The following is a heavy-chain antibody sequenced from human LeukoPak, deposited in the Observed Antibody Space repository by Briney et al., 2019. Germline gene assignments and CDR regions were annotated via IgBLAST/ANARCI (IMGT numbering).Heavy chain of an antibody. CDR3: ARVRKVFGVVTPPYYFDY. V-gene: IGHV4-59*01. CDR2: IYYSGST. CDR1: GGSISSYY. J-gene: IGHJ4*02. D-gene: IGHD3-3*01. Sequence: SETLSLTCTVSGGSISSYYWSWIRQPPGKGLEWIGYIYYSGSTNYNPSLQSRVTISVDTSKNQFSQKLSSVTAADTAVYYCARVRKVFGVVTPPYYFDYWGQGTLVTVSS.